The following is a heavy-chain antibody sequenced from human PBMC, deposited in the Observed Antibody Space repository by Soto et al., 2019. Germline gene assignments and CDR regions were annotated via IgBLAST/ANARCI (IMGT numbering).Heavy chain of an antibody. D-gene: IGHD3-10*01. J-gene: IGHJ6*02. CDR1: GFTFSSYA. V-gene: IGHV3-30-3*01. CDR3: ARDRGGRGYYYYGMDV. Sequence: ESGGGVVQPGRSLRLSCAASGFTFSSYAMHWVRQAPGKGLEWVAVISYDGSNKYYADSVKGRFTISRDNSKNTLYLQMNSLRAEDTAVYYCARDRGGRGYYYYGMDVWGQGTTVTVSS. CDR2: ISYDGSNK.